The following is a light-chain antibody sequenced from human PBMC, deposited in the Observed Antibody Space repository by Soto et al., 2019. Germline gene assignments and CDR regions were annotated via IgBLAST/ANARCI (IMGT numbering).Light chain of an antibody. CDR2: AAS. CDR3: QQLNSYPAIT. CDR1: QGMSSY. J-gene: IGKJ5*01. Sequence: IQLTQSASSLSASVGDRVTITCRASQGMSSYLAWYQQKPGKAPKLLIYAASTLQSGVPSRFSGSGSGTDFTLTISILQPEDFATYYCQQLNSYPAITFGQGTRLEIK. V-gene: IGKV1-9*01.